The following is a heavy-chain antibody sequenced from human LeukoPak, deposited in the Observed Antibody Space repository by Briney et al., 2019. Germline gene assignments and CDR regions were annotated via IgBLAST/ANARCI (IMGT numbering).Heavy chain of an antibody. Sequence: GGSLRLSCAASGFTFSSYAMSWVRQAPGKGLEWVSAISGSGGSTYYADSVKGRFTISRDNSKNTLYLQMNSLRAEDTAVYYCAKLAPRYCSSTSCYLSYFDYWGQGTLVTVSS. CDR2: ISGSGGST. D-gene: IGHD2-2*01. J-gene: IGHJ4*02. CDR1: GFTFSSYA. CDR3: AKLAPRYCSSTSCYLSYFDY. V-gene: IGHV3-23*01.